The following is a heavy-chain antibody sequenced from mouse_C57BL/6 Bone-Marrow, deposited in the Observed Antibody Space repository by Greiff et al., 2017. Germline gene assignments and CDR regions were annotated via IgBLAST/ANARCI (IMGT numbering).Heavy chain of an antibody. Sequence: DVHLVESGGGLVQPGGSMKLSCAASGFTFSDAWMDWVRQSPEKGLEWVAEIRNKANNHATYYAESVKGRFTISRDDSKSSVYLQMNSLRAEDTGIYYCTRPAYYSNPRAMDYWGQGTSVTVSS. D-gene: IGHD2-5*01. J-gene: IGHJ4*01. CDR3: TRPAYYSNPRAMDY. CDR2: IRNKANNHAT. V-gene: IGHV6-6*01. CDR1: GFTFSDAW.